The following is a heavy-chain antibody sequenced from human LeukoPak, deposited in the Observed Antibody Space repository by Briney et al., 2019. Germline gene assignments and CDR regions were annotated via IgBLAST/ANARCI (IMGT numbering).Heavy chain of an antibody. V-gene: IGHV3-48*02. J-gene: IGHJ5*02. CDR2: ISSDSSTI. CDR1: GFTFSGYS. CDR3: AREGYGSGSWREWFDP. D-gene: IGHD3-10*01. Sequence: GGSLRLSCAASGFTFSGYSMNWVRQAPGKGLEWISYISSDSSTIYYADSVKGRFTISRDNAKKSLYLQMNSLRDEDTAVYYCAREGYGSGSWREWFDPWGQGTLVTVSS.